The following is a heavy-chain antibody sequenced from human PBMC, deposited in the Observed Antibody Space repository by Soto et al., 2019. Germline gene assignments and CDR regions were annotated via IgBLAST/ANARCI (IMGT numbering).Heavy chain of an antibody. CDR1: GFTFSDYA. CDR3: AKGGRQWLVTSDFNY. Sequence: VQLVESGVGVVQPGRSLRLYCAASGFTFSDYAMHWVRQSPGKGLEWVAVVSHDGRNTHYADSVKGRFTISRDSSKNTVSLEMTSLRAEDTAVYYCAKGGRQWLVTSDFNYWGQGALVTVSS. V-gene: IGHV3-30*18. CDR2: VSHDGRNT. D-gene: IGHD6-19*01. J-gene: IGHJ4*02.